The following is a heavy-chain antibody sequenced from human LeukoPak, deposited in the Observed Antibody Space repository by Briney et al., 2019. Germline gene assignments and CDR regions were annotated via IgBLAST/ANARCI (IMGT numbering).Heavy chain of an antibody. Sequence: SETLSLTCTVSGGSISSYYWSWIRQPPGRGLEWIGYIYYSGSTNYNPSLKSRVTISVDTSKNQFSLKLSSVTAADTAVYYCARHKSGSYYSFDYWGQGTLLTVSS. J-gene: IGHJ4*02. CDR1: GGSISSYY. V-gene: IGHV4-59*08. CDR2: IYYSGST. D-gene: IGHD1-26*01. CDR3: ARHKSGSYYSFDY.